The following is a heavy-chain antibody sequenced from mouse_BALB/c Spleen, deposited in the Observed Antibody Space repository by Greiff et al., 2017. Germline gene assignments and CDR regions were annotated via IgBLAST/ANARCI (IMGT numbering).Heavy chain of an antibody. CDR2: IYPGDGDT. Sequence: QVQLQQSGAELVRPGSSVKISCKASGYAFSSYWINWVKQRPGQGLEWIGQIYPGDGDTNYNGKFKGKATLTADKSSSTAYMQLSSLTSEDSAVYFCARTYYGYEGFAYWGQGTLVTVSA. CDR3: ARTYYGYEGFAY. CDR1: GYAFSSYW. V-gene: IGHV1-80*01. J-gene: IGHJ3*01. D-gene: IGHD2-9*01.